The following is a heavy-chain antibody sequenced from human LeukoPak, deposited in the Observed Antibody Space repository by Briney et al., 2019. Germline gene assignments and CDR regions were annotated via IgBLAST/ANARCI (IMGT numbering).Heavy chain of an antibody. D-gene: IGHD3-22*01. CDR1: GGSISSYY. V-gene: IGHV4-59*01. J-gene: IGHJ4*02. Sequence: MTSETLSLTCTVSGGSISSYYWSWIRQPPGKGLEWIGCIYYSGSTNYNPSLKSRVTISVDTSKNQFSLKLSSVTAADTAVYYCALYDSSGYYGYWGQGTLVTVSS. CDR3: ALYDSSGYYGY. CDR2: IYYSGST.